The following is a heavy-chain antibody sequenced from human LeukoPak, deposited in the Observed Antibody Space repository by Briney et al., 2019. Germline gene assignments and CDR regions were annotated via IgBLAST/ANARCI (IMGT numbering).Heavy chain of an antibody. D-gene: IGHD4-23*01. J-gene: IGHJ4*02. CDR3: ARVGPTWVVNAYYFDY. CDR1: GYTFTSYY. CDR2: ISAYNGNT. Sequence: ASVKVSCKASGYTFTSYYMHWVRQAPGQGLEWMGWISAYNGNTNYAQKLQGRVTMTTDTSTSTAYMELSRLRSDDTAVYYCARVGPTWVVNAYYFDYWGQGTLVTVSS. V-gene: IGHV1-18*04.